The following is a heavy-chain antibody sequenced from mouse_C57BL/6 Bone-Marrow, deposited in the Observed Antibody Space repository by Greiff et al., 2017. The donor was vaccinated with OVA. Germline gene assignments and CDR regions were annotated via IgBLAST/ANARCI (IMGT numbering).Heavy chain of an antibody. CDR2: IYPGDGDT. V-gene: IGHV1-82*01. Sequence: QVQLKESGPELVKPGASVKISCKASGYAFSSSWMNWVKQRPGKGLEWIGRIYPGDGDTNYNGKFKGKATLTADKSSSTAYMQLSSLTSEDSAVYFCARMVVDLYWYFDVWGTGTTVTVSS. D-gene: IGHD1-1*01. J-gene: IGHJ1*03. CDR1: GYAFSSSW. CDR3: ARMVVDLYWYFDV.